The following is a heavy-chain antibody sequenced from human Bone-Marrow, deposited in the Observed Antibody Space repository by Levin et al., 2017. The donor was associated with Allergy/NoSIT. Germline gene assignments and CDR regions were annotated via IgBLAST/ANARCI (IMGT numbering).Heavy chain of an antibody. J-gene: IGHJ6*02. D-gene: IGHD3-22*01. CDR2: INPNSGGT. CDR3: ARTVSYYDSSGTYYYYGMDV. CDR1: GYIFIGYY. Sequence: PVASVKVSCKASGYIFIGYYMHWVRQAPGQGLEWMGWINPNSGGTNYAQKFQGRVTMTRDTSISTAYMELSRLRSDDTAVYYCARTVSYYDSSGTYYYYGMDVWGQGTTVTVSS. V-gene: IGHV1-2*02.